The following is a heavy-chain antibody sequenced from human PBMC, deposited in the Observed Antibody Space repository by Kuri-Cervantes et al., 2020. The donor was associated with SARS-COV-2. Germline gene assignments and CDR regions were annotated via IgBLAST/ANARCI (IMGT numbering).Heavy chain of an antibody. CDR1: GYTFTGYY. D-gene: IGHD1/OR15-1a*01. V-gene: IGHV1-2*02. CDR3: ASSGITGTLTGFDY. CDR2: INPNSGGT. Sequence: ASVKVSCKASGYTFTGYYMHWVRQAPGQGLEWMGWINPNSGGTNYAQKFQGRVTMTRDTSISTAYMELSRLRSDGTAVYYCASSGITGTLTGFDYWGQGTLVTVSS. J-gene: IGHJ4*02.